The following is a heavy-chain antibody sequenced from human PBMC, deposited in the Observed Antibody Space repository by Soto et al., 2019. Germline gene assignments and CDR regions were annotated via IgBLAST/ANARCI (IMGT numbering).Heavy chain of an antibody. Sequence: DVQLLESGGGLVQPGGSLRLSCAASGFTFGNYGINWVRQAPGKGLEWVSGISGGGGSTYYADSVKGRFTVSRDPSKNSVFLEMNTLRAEDTAVYYYAKGFIVVVTVLRPDDAFDVWGQGTLVTVSS. J-gene: IGHJ3*01. CDR3: AKGFIVVVTVLRPDDAFDV. CDR1: GFTFGNYG. CDR2: ISGGGGST. D-gene: IGHD2-21*02. V-gene: IGHV3-23*01.